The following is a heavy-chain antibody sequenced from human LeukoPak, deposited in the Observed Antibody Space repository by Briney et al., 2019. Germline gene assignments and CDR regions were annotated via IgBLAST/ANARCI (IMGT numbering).Heavy chain of an antibody. CDR2: INHSGST. CDR3: ANRGYRGYYYYMDV. CDR1: GGSFSGYY. Sequence: SETLSLTCAVYGGSFSGYYWSWIRQPPGKGLEWIGEINHSGSTNYNPSLKSRVTISVDTSKNQFSLKLSSVTAADTAVYYCANRGYRGYYYYMDVWGKGPRSPSP. J-gene: IGHJ6*03. D-gene: IGHD2-15*01. V-gene: IGHV4-34*01.